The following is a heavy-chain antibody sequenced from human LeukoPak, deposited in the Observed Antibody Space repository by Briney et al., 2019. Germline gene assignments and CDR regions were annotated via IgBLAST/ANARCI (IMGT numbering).Heavy chain of an antibody. J-gene: IGHJ6*03. CDR2: IRYDGSNK. V-gene: IGHV3-30*02. CDR3: AKVGSWSGYDAWYYYYMDV. Sequence: GGSLRLSCAASGFTFSSYGMHWVRQAPGKGLEWVAFIRYDGSNKYYADSVKGRFTISRDNSKNTLYLQMNSLRAEDTAVYYCAKVGSWSGYDAWYYYYMDVWGKGTTVTISS. CDR1: GFTFSSYG. D-gene: IGHD5-12*01.